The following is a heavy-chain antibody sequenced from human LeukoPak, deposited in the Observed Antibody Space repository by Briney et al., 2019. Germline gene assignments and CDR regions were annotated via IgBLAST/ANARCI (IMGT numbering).Heavy chain of an antibody. CDR2: INVHNGRA. J-gene: IGHJ6*02. V-gene: IGHV3-23*01. D-gene: IGHD5-24*01. CDR1: GFTFTRYA. Sequence: PGGSLRLSCAASGFTFTRYAMSWVRQAPGRGLEWVASINVHNGRAYYVESVKGRFTISRDDFENTVFLHMNSLRAEDTAIYYCAKKGESRDYYAMDVWGQGTTVTVSS. CDR3: AKKGESRDYYAMDV.